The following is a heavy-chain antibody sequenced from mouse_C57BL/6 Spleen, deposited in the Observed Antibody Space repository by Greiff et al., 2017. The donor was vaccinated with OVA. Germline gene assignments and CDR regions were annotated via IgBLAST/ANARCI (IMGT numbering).Heavy chain of an antibody. D-gene: IGHD1-1*01. V-gene: IGHV5-17*01. CDR3: ANSLGTVVAPYYYAMDY. Sequence: EVHLVESGGGLVKPGGSLKLSCAASGFTFSDYGMHWVRQAPEKGLEWVAYISSGSSTIYYADTVKGRFTISRDNAKNTLFLQMTSLRSEDTAMYYCANSLGTVVAPYYYAMDYWGQGTSVTVSS. CDR1: GFTFSDYG. CDR2: ISSGSSTI. J-gene: IGHJ4*01.